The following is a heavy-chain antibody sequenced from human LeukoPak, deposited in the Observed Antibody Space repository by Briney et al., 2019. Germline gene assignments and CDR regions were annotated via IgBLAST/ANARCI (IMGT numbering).Heavy chain of an antibody. CDR3: ARGYSSSWYKSKTYFDL. V-gene: IGHV4-34*01. CDR2: INHSGST. Sequence: PSETLSLTCAVYGGSFSGYYWSWIRQPPGKGLEWIGEINHSGSTNYNPSLKSRVTISVDTSKNQFSLKLSSVTAADTAVYYCARGYSSSWYKSKTYFDLWGRGTLVTVSS. J-gene: IGHJ2*01. D-gene: IGHD6-13*01. CDR1: GGSFSGYY.